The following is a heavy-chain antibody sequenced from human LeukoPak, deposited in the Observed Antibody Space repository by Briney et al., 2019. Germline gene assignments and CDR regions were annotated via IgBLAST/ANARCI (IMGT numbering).Heavy chain of an antibody. CDR2: INANTGGT. J-gene: IGHJ4*02. D-gene: IGHD6-6*01. CDR3: ARIGYSSSFDY. Sequence: ASVKVSCKAPRYTFTGYYLHWVRQAPGQGREWMGWINANTGGTNYAQKFQGKFTMTRDTSITTVYMELSRLAFDDTAVYFCARIGYSSSFDYWGQGTLVTVSS. V-gene: IGHV1-2*02. CDR1: RYTFTGYY.